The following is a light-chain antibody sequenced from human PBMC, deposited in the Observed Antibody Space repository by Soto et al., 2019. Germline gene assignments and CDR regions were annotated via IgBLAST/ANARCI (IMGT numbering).Light chain of an antibody. CDR1: QGINRW. V-gene: IGKV1-12*01. CDR3: QQANSCPIT. J-gene: IGKJ5*01. Sequence: DIQMTQSPSFMSASVGARGTVTCRASQGINRWLAWYQQKPGKAPKLLIYTTSTWASGLPTGFSGSGSGTDFTLTISSLHPEDFATYYCQQANSCPITFVQGTRLEIK. CDR2: TTS.